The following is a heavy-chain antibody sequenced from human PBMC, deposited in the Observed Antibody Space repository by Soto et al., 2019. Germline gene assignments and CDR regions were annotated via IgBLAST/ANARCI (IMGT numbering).Heavy chain of an antibody. D-gene: IGHD3-3*01. CDR1: GGSVSSGSYY. Sequence: SETLSLTCTVSGGSVSSGSYYWSWIRQPPGKGLEWIGYIYYSGSTNYNPSLKSRVTISVDTSKNQFSLKLSSVTAADTAVYYCARQHSTIFGVVTTSNWFDPWGQGTLVTVS. CDR3: ARQHSTIFGVVTTSNWFDP. J-gene: IGHJ5*02. V-gene: IGHV4-61*01. CDR2: IYYSGST.